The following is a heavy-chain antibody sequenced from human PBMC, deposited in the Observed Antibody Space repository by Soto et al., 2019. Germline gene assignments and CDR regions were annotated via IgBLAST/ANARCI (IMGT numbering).Heavy chain of an antibody. Sequence: QVQLQESGPGLVKPSQTLSLTCTVSGGSISSGDYYWSWIRQPPGKGLEWIGYIYYSGSTYYNPSLQSRVTISVDTSKNQFSLKLSSVTAADTAVYYCARGTYGDYVGYYYYGMDVWGQGTTVTVSS. D-gene: IGHD4-17*01. CDR3: ARGTYGDYVGYYYYGMDV. V-gene: IGHV4-30-4*01. J-gene: IGHJ6*02. CDR2: IYYSGST. CDR1: GGSISSGDYY.